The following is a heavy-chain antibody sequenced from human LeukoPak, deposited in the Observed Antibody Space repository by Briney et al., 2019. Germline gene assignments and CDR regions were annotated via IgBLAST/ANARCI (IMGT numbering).Heavy chain of an antibody. CDR1: GFTFSSYS. CDR3: AREAITIFDGDYMDV. J-gene: IGHJ6*03. CDR2: ISSSSSYI. D-gene: IGHD3-3*01. V-gene: IGHV3-21*01. Sequence: GGSLRLSCAASGFTFSSYSMNWVRQAPGKGLEWVSSISSSSSYIYYADSVKGRFTISRDNAKNSLYLQMNSLRAEDTAVYYCAREAITIFDGDYMDVWGKGTTVTVSS.